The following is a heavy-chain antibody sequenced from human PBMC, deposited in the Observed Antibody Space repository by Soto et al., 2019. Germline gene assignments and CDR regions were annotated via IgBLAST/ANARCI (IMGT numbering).Heavy chain of an antibody. Sequence: SETLSLTCAVYGGFVSSGSYYWSWIRQPPGKGLEWIGEMSHGGGTHFNPSLRSRVTISVDTSKNQFSLKMSSVTAADTALYYCARVERGTATTVVDAFDIWGPGTMVT. CDR2: MSHGGGT. J-gene: IGHJ3*02. CDR3: ARVERGTATTVVDAFDI. CDR1: GGFVSSGSYY. V-gene: IGHV4-61*01. D-gene: IGHD1-1*01.